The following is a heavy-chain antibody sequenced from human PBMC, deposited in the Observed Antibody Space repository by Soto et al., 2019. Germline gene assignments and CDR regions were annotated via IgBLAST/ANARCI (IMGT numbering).Heavy chain of an antibody. CDR1: GDSMTRGSYY. J-gene: IGHJ6*03. D-gene: IGHD3-3*01. CDR2: FSYTGST. V-gene: IGHV4-39*02. Sequence: QLQLQESGPGLVKPSETLSLTCVVSGDSMTRGSYYWAWIRQPPGKGLAWIGSFSYTGSTNYNPSVKSRVTVAADTSNNHFSLRLTSVTAADTAVYYCARRRDFGNGYFTAPMDVWGKGTTVAVSS. CDR3: ARRRDFGNGYFTAPMDV.